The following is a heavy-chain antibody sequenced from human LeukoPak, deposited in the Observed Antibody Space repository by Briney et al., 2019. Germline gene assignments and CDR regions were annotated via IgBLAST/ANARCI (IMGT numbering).Heavy chain of an antibody. CDR3: ASQLGDASDI. D-gene: IGHD6-13*01. CDR1: GFTFSSCS. J-gene: IGHJ3*02. CDR2: ISSSSSNI. Sequence: GGSLRLSCAASGFTFSSCSMNWVRQAPGKGLEWVSYISSSSSNIYYADSVKGRFTISRDNGKNSLYLQMNSLRAEDTAVYYCASQLGDASDIWGQGTMVTVSS. V-gene: IGHV3-48*01.